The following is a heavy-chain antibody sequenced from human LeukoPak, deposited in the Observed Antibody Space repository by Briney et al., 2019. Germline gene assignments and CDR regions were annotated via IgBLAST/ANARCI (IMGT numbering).Heavy chain of an antibody. CDR1: GYIFTSYY. D-gene: IGHD3-10*01. CDR3: ARAFYGSGSR. J-gene: IGHJ4*02. V-gene: IGHV1-8*02. CDR2: MNPNSGNT. Sequence: ASVKVSCKASGYIFTSYYMHWVRQATGQGLEWMGWMNPNSGNTGYAQKFQGRVTMTRNTSISTAYMELSSLRSEDTAVYYCARAFYGSGSRWGQGTLVTVSP.